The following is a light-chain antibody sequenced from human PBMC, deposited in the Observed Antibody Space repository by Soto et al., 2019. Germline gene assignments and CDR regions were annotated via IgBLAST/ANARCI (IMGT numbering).Light chain of an antibody. Sequence: EIVMTQSPATLSVSPGERATLSCRASQSVSSNLAWYQQKPGQVPRLLIYGASTRATGIPARFSGSGSGTDFTLTISRLEPEDFAVYYCQQYGSSPWTFGQGTKVDIK. V-gene: IGKV3-15*01. CDR2: GAS. CDR3: QQYGSSPWT. CDR1: QSVSSN. J-gene: IGKJ1*01.